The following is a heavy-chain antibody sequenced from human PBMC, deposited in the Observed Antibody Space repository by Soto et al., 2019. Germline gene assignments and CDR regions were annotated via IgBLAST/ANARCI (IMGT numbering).Heavy chain of an antibody. D-gene: IGHD5-18*01. CDR2: INPSGGST. Sequence: ASVKVSCKTSGYAFTTYYIHWVRQAPGQGLEWMGIINPSGGSTSYAQKFQGRVTMTRDTSTSTVYMELNTLRSEDTAVYYCARRSYGYYFDYWGQGTLVTVYS. V-gene: IGHV1-46*01. CDR3: ARRSYGYYFDY. CDR1: GYAFTTYY. J-gene: IGHJ4*02.